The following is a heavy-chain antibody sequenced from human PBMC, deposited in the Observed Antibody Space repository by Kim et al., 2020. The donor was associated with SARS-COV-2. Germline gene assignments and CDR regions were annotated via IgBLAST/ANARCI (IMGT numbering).Heavy chain of an antibody. CDR2: IYSKTTGGTP. J-gene: IGHJ4*02. Sequence: GGSLRLSFAASAFTFNDAWMSWVRQAPGKGLEWVGRIYSKTTGGTPDYAAPVKGRFIISRDDSKNTLYLQMNSLKTEDTAVYYCTAGPIDYWGQGTLVTVSS. CDR1: AFTFNDAW. CDR3: TAGPIDY. V-gene: IGHV3-15*01.